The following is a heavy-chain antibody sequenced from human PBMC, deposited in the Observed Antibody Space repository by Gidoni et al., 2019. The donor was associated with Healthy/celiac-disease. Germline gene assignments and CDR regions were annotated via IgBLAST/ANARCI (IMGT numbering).Heavy chain of an antibody. CDR3: ARPKYYYDSSGYLY. CDR1: GGSFSGYY. D-gene: IGHD3-22*01. CDR2: INHSGST. J-gene: IGHJ4*02. V-gene: IGHV4-34*01. Sequence: QVQLQQWGAGLLKPSETLSLTCAVYGGSFSGYYWSWIRQPPGQGLEWIGEINHSGSTNYNPSLTSRVTISVDTSKNQFSLKLSSVTAADTAVYYCARPKYYYDSSGYLYWGQGTLVTVSS.